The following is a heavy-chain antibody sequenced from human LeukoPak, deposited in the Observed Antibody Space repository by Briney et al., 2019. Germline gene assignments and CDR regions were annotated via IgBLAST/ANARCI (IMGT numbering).Heavy chain of an antibody. CDR3: ARELTNYIWGTSYAGAQ. CDR2: IRYDGSNT. D-gene: IGHD3-16*01. J-gene: IGHJ4*02. V-gene: IGHV3-30*02. Sequence: GGFLRLSCAASGFTFKSYGMHWVRQAPGKGLEWVAFIRYDGSNTYYTDSVKGRFTISRDNSKNTLYLQMSSLRAEDTAVYYCARELTNYIWGTSYAGAQWGQGALVTVSS. CDR1: GFTFKSYG.